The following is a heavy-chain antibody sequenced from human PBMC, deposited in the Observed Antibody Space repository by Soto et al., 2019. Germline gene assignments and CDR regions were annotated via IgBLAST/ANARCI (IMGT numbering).Heavy chain of an antibody. CDR1: GYSFTSYW. J-gene: IGHJ4*02. V-gene: IGHV5-51*01. CDR3: ARTKPYYYGSGNQRTYYFDY. Sequence: GESLKISCKGSGYSFTSYWIGWVRQMPGKGLEWMGIIYPGDSDTRYSPSFQGQVTISADKSISTAYLQWSSLKASDTAMYYCARTKPYYYGSGNQRTYYFDYWGQGTLVTVSS. D-gene: IGHD3-10*01. CDR2: IYPGDSDT.